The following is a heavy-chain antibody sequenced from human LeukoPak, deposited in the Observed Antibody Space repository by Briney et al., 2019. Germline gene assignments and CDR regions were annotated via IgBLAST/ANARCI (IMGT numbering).Heavy chain of an antibody. V-gene: IGHV3-21*01. CDR1: GFTFSSYS. J-gene: IGHJ2*01. CDR3: ARDRPGGYFDL. Sequence: GGSLRLSCAASGFTFSSYSMNWVRQAPGKGLEWVSSISSSSSYIYYADSVKGRFTISRDNAKNPLYLQMNSLRAEDTAVYYCARDRPGGYFDLWGRGTLVTVSS. CDR2: ISSSSSYI. D-gene: IGHD3-10*01.